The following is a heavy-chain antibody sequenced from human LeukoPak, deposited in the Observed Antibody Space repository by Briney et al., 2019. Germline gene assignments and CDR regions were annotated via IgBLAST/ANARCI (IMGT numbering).Heavy chain of an antibody. D-gene: IGHD6-13*01. CDR3: ASESAAGIFDY. CDR2: ISYSGST. J-gene: IGHJ4*02. Sequence: SETLSLTCTFSGGSISSYYWSWIRQPPGKGLEWIGYISYSGSTKYNPSFKSRVTIPVDTSKNQFSLKLSSVTAADTAVYYCASESAAGIFDYWGQGTLVTVSS. CDR1: GGSISSYY. V-gene: IGHV4-59*01.